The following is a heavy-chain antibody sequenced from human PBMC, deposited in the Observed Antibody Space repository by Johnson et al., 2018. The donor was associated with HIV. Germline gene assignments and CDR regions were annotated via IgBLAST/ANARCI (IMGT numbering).Heavy chain of an antibody. CDR2: IYSGGST. D-gene: IGHD1-26*01. V-gene: IGHV3-66*02. CDR3: AKDVGGWELVLDAFDI. Sequence: VQLVESGGDLVQSGGSLRLSCAVSGISVSVNYMSWVRQAPGKGLEWVSVIYSGGSTYYADSVKGRFTISRDNSKNTLYLQMNSLRAEDTAVYYCAKDVGGWELVLDAFDIWGQGTMVTVSS. J-gene: IGHJ3*02. CDR1: GISVSVNY.